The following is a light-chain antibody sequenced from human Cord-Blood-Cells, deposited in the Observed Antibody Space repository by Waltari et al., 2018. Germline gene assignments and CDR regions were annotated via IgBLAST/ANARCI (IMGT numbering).Light chain of an antibody. CDR1: SSDVGGYNY. CDR2: EVS. Sequence: QSALTQPASVSGSPGQSITISCTGTSSDVGGYNYVSWYQQHPGKAPKLSIYEVSNRPSGVYNRFSGYKSGNTASLTISGLQAEDDADYYCSSYTSSSTLVFGTGTKVTVL. V-gene: IGLV2-14*01. CDR3: SSYTSSSTLV. J-gene: IGLJ1*01.